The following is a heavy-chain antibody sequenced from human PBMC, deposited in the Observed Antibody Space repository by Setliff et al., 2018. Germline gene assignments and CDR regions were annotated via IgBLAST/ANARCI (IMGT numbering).Heavy chain of an antibody. CDR2: VYSTGST. J-gene: IGHJ5*01. CDR1: GASISSGSHY. CDR3: VRDRYGRKSDGSGVYNWFDS. Sequence: PSETLSLTCNVSGASISSGSHYWSWIRQSAGEKPTGIGHVYSTGSTNYNHSFESRVSISVDKSNNQFFLKMTSVTAADTAMYYFVRDRYGRKSDGSGVYNWFDSWGQGILVTVSS. V-gene: IGHV4-61*09. D-gene: IGHD3-10*01.